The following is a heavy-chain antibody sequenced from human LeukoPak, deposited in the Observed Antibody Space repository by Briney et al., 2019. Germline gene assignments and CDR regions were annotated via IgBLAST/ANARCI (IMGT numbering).Heavy chain of an antibody. CDR3: ARGYVLLWFGELLGWFDP. CDR1: GYTFISYD. V-gene: IGHV1-8*01. CDR2: MNPNSGNT. D-gene: IGHD3-10*01. J-gene: IGHJ5*02. Sequence: ASVKVSCKASGYTFISYDINWVRQATGQGLEWMGWMNPNSGNTGYAQKFQGRVTMTRNTSISTAYMELSSLRSEDTAVYYCARGYVLLWFGELLGWFDPWGQGTLVTVSS.